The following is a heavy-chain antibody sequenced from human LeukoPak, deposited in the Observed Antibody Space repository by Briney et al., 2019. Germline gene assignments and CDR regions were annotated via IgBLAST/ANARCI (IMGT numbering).Heavy chain of an antibody. Sequence: GASVKVSCKASGYTFTGYYMHWVRQASGQGLEWMGWINPNSGGTNYAQKFQGWVTMTRDTSISTAYMELSRLRSDDTAVYYCARDSSSSWLDYWGQGTLVTVSS. V-gene: IGHV1-2*04. CDR1: GYTFTGYY. D-gene: IGHD6-13*01. CDR2: INPNSGGT. J-gene: IGHJ4*02. CDR3: ARDSSSSWLDY.